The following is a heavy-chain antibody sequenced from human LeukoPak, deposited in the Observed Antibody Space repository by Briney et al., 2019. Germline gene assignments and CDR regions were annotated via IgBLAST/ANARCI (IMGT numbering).Heavy chain of an antibody. D-gene: IGHD3-22*01. V-gene: IGHV3-23*01. J-gene: IGHJ4*02. Sequence: PGGSLRLSCAASGFIFSNFWMSWVRQAPGKGLEWISAITGSGGSTYYADSVKGRFTISRDNSKSTLSLQMNSLRVEDTAVYYCARDLSSSRSSGFYYWGQGTLVTVSS. CDR2: ITGSGGST. CDR3: ARDLSSSRSSGFYY. CDR1: GFIFSNFW.